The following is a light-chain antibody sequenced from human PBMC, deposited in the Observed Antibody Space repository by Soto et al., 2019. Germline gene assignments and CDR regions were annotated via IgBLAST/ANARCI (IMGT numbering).Light chain of an antibody. Sequence: DIQMTQSPSSVSASVGDRVTITCRASQPINNWVAWYQKRAGKAPNLLIYAATNLLSGVPSRFSGSGSGTDFTLTISSLQPEDFATYYCQQANAFPPAFGGGTKVDLK. CDR1: QPINNW. J-gene: IGKJ4*01. CDR2: AAT. CDR3: QQANAFPPA. V-gene: IGKV1-12*01.